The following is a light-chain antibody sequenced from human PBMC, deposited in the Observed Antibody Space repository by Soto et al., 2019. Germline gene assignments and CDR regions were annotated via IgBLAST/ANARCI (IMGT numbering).Light chain of an antibody. V-gene: IGKV3-11*01. CDR2: DAS. CDR1: LSVSVY. CDR3: QQRSNVIT. Sequence: VVLTQSPATLSLSPGERATLSCRTSLSVSVYLDWYQQKPGQAPRLLISDASNRATGIPARFSGSGSGTDFTLTISSLEPEDFAVYYCQQRSNVITFGQGTRLEIK. J-gene: IGKJ5*01.